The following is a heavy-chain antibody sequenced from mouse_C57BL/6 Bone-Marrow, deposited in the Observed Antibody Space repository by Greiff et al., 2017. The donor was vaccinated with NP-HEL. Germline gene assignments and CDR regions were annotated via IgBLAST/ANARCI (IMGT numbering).Heavy chain of an antibody. CDR1: GFNIKDDY. CDR3: TMDDYDGYAMDY. CDR2: IDPENGDT. V-gene: IGHV14-4*01. Sequence: VQLKESGAELVRPGASVKLSCTASGFNIKDDYMHWVKQRPEQGLEWIGWIDPENGDTEYASKFQGKATITADTSSNTAYLQLSSLTSEDTAVYYCTMDDYDGYAMDYWGQGTSVTVSS. D-gene: IGHD2-4*01. J-gene: IGHJ4*01.